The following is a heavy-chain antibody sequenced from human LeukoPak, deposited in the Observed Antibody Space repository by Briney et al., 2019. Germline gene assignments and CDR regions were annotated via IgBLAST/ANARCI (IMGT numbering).Heavy chain of an antibody. CDR3: ARGGITMIVY. V-gene: IGHV3-48*04. D-gene: IGHD3-22*01. CDR1: GFTFSDYS. J-gene: IGHJ4*02. CDR2: ISSSTSTM. Sequence: PGGSLRLSCVASGFTFSDYSMNWVRQAPGKGLEWVSYISSSTSTMYYADSVKGRFTISRDNAKNSLYLQMNSLRAEDTAVYYCARGGITMIVYWGQGTLVTVSS.